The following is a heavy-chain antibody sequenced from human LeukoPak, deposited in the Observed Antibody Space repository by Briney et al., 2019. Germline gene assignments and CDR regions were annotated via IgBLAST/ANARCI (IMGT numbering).Heavy chain of an antibody. CDR1: GFTFDNYA. V-gene: IGHV3-23*01. J-gene: IGHJ4*02. Sequence: GRSLRLSCAASGFTFDNYAMHWVRQAPGKGPEWVSAISGSGGSTYYADSVKGRFTISRDNSKNTLYLQMNSLRAEDTAVYYCARRWGSGSYFDYWGQGTLVTVSS. CDR2: ISGSGGST. CDR3: ARRWGSGSYFDY. D-gene: IGHD3-22*01.